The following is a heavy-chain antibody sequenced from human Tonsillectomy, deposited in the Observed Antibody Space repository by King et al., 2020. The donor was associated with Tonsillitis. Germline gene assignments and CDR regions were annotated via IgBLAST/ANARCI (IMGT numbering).Heavy chain of an antibody. J-gene: IGHJ5*02. D-gene: IGHD3-10*01. Sequence: VQLVESGGGVVQPGRSLRLSCAASGFTFSSYAMHWVRRAPGKGLEWVAVISYDGSNKYYADSVKGRFTISRDNSKNTLYLQMNSLRAEDTAVYYCAREVSLRLQWFGELVTWGQGTLVTVSS. CDR1: GFTFSSYA. CDR2: ISYDGSNK. V-gene: IGHV3-30-3*01. CDR3: AREVSLRLQWFGELVT.